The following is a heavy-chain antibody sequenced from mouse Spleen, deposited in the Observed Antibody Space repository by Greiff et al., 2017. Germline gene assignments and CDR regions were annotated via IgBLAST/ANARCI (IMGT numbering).Heavy chain of an antibody. CDR2: ISSGGGNT. V-gene: IGHV5-9*01. J-gene: IGHJ2*01. CDR1: GFTFSSYA. Sequence: EVMLVESGGGLVKLGGSLKLSCAASGFTFSSYAMSWVRQTPEKRLEWVATISSGGGNTYYPDSVKGRFTISRDNAKNTLYLQMSSLKSEDTAMYYCARHEWLLPYFDYWGQGTTLTVSS. CDR3: ARHEWLLPYFDY. D-gene: IGHD2-3*01.